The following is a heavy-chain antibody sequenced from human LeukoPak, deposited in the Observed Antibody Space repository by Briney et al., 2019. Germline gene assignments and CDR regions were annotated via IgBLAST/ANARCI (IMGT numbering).Heavy chain of an antibody. CDR2: ISAYNGNT. D-gene: IGHD3-3*01. J-gene: IGHJ4*02. Sequence: ASVKVSCKASGYTFTSYGISWVRQAPGQGLEWMGWISAYNGNTNYAQKLQGRVTMTTDTSTSTAYMELRSLRSEDTAVYYCARGPTYYDFWSGYPSGPIDYWGQGTLVTVSS. CDR1: GYTFTSYG. CDR3: ARGPTYYDFWSGYPSGPIDY. V-gene: IGHV1-18*01.